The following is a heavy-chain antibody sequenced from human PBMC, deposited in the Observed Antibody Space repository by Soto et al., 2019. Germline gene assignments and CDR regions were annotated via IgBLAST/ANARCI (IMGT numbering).Heavy chain of an antibody. J-gene: IGHJ4*02. CDR3: ARRGELVRGGPYYFDY. CDR1: GGSISSYY. V-gene: IGHV4-59*08. Sequence: QVQLQESGPGLVKPSETLSLTCTVSGGSISSYYWSWIRQPPGKGLEWIGYIYYSGSTNYNPSLKSRVTISVDTSKNQFSLKLSSVTAADTAVYYCARRGELVRGGPYYFDYWGQGTLVTVSS. CDR2: IYYSGST. D-gene: IGHD3-10*01.